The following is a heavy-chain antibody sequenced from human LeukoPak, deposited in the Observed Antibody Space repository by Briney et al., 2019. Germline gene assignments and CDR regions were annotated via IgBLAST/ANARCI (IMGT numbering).Heavy chain of an antibody. CDR1: GFTFSSYG. J-gene: IGHJ6*03. D-gene: IGHD6-13*01. Sequence: PGGSLRLSCAASGFTFSSYGMSWVRQAPGKGLEWVSAVSSSGGTTYYADSVKGRFTISRDNSKNTLSLQMNSLRAEDTAVYYCARDREKQQLPQFFYYYYMDVWGKGTTVTVSS. CDR3: ARDREKQQLPQFFYYYYMDV. V-gene: IGHV3-23*01. CDR2: VSSSGGTT.